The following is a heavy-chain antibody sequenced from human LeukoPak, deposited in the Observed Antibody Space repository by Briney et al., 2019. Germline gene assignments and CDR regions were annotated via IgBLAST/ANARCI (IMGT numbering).Heavy chain of an antibody. CDR2: IYYSGST. CDR1: GGSISSSSYY. V-gene: IGHV4-39*01. Sequence: PSETLSLTCTVSGGSISSSSYYWGWIRQPPGKGLEWIGSIYYSGSTYYNPSLKSRVTISVDTSKNQFPLKLSSVTAADTAVYYCASRSGSYYEHSPLDYWGQGTLVTVSS. CDR3: ASRSGSYYEHSPLDY. J-gene: IGHJ4*02. D-gene: IGHD1-26*01.